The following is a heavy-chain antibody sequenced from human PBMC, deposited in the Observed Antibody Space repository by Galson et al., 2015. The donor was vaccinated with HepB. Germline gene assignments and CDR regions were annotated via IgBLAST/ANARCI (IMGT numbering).Heavy chain of an antibody. CDR1: GFTFGASC. Sequence: SLRLSCAFSGFTFGASCMHWVRQAPGKGLEWVANLSTDGSQRSYVDSVKGRFTISRDNAKNSLNLQMNNLRAEDTAGYVCVPRSGSHNGVPGTL. J-gene: IGHJ4*02. CDR2: LSTDGSQR. D-gene: IGHD1-1*01. V-gene: IGHV3-7*01. CDR3: VPRSGSHN.